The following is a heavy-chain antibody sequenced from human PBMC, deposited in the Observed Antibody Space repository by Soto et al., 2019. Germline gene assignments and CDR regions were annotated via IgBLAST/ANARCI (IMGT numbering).Heavy chain of an antibody. V-gene: IGHV3-7*01. CDR3: ARDTLSAFDV. CDR2: IRHDGSEK. J-gene: IGHJ3*01. CDR1: RFTFSVYW. D-gene: IGHD3-16*01. Sequence: GGSLRLSCTASRFTFSVYWMRWVRQAPGKGLEWVANIRHDGSEKFYVDSVKGRFTVSRDNAKNSLYLQMNSLRAEDTAVYYCARDTLSAFDVWGQGTMVTVSS.